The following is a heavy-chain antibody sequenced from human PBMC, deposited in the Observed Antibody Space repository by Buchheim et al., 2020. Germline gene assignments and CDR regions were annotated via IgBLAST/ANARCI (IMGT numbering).Heavy chain of an antibody. V-gene: IGHV3-30-3*01. CDR2: ISYDGSNK. J-gene: IGHJ6*02. Sequence: QVQLVESGGGVVQPGRSLRLSCAASGFTFSSYAMHWVRQAPGKGLEWVAVISYDGSNKYYADSVKGRFTISRDNSKNTLYLQMNSLRAEDTAVYYCATPGPPDANGILTSTYYYGMDVWGQGTT. D-gene: IGHD3-9*01. CDR1: GFTFSSYA. CDR3: ATPGPPDANGILTSTYYYGMDV.